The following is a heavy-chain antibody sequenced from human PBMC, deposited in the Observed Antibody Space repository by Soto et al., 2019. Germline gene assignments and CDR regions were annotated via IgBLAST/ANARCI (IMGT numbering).Heavy chain of an antibody. CDR3: ARREDDYGDYGVADWYFDL. CDR2: IIPIFGTA. Sequence: SVKVSCKASGGTFSSYSISWVRQAPGQGLEWMGGIIPIFGTANYAQKFQGRVTITADESTSTAYMELSSLRSEDTAVYYCARREDDYGDYGVADWYFDLWGRGTLVTVSS. CDR1: GGTFSSYS. D-gene: IGHD4-17*01. V-gene: IGHV1-69*13. J-gene: IGHJ2*01.